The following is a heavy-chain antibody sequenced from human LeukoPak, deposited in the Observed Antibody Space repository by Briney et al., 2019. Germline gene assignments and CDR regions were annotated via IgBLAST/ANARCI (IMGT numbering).Heavy chain of an antibody. J-gene: IGHJ4*02. D-gene: IGHD3-22*01. CDR3: ARDRYYYDSSGCFGLDF. CDR2: ISAYNGNT. V-gene: IGHV1-18*01. CDR1: GYTFTSYG. Sequence: ASVKVSCKASGYTFTSYGISWVRQAPGQGLEWMGWISAYNGNTNYAQKLHGRVAMTTDTSTSTAYMELRSLRTDDTAVYYCARDRYYYDSSGCFGLDFWGQGTLVTVSS.